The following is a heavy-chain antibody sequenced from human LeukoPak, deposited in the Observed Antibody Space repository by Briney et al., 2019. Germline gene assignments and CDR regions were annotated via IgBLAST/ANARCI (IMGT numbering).Heavy chain of an antibody. D-gene: IGHD3-22*01. CDR3: ARRYDSTLYYYYYMDV. Sequence: SETLSLTCTVSGGSISGYYWSWIRQPPGKGLERIGYIYYTGSTNYNPSLKSRVTISVDTSKNQFSLKLSSVTAADTAVYYCARRYDSTLYYYYYMDVWGKGTTVTVSS. CDR1: GGSISGYY. V-gene: IGHV4-59*08. J-gene: IGHJ6*03. CDR2: IYYTGST.